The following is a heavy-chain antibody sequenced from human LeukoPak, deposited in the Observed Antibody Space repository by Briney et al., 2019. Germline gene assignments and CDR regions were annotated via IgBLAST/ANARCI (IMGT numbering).Heavy chain of an antibody. CDR3: RGYTSGYLGGDY. V-gene: IGHV4-39*01. D-gene: IGHD5-18*01. CDR1: GGSISSSNYY. J-gene: IGHJ4*02. Sequence: QASETLSLTCTVSGGSISSSNYYWGWIRQPPGKGLEWIGSIYYSGSSYYNPSLKSRVTISVYTSKNQFSLKLSSVTAADTAVYYCRGYTSGYLGGDYWGQGALVTVSS. CDR2: IYYSGSS.